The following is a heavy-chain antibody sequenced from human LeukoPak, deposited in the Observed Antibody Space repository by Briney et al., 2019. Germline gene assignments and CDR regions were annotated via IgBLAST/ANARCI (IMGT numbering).Heavy chain of an antibody. V-gene: IGHV4-39*01. CDR2: IYYSGST. CDR3: ARRRKYYYDSSGYDY. J-gene: IGHJ4*02. CDR1: GGSISSSSYY. D-gene: IGHD3-22*01. Sequence: SETLSLTCTVSGGSISSSSYYWGWIRQPPGKGLEWIGSIYYSGSTYYNPSLKGRVTISVDTSKDQFSLKLSSVTAADTAVYYCARRRKYYYDSSGYDYWGQGTLVTVSS.